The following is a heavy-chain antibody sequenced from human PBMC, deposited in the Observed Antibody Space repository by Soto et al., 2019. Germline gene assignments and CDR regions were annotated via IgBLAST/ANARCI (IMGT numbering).Heavy chain of an antibody. D-gene: IGHD6-19*01. Sequence: ASVKVSCKASGYTFTSYDINWVRQATGQGLEWMGWMNPNSGNTGYAQKFQGRVTMTRNTSISTAYMELSSLRSEDTAVYYCARNVYSSGWYNSPFWFDPWGQGTLVTVSS. V-gene: IGHV1-8*01. J-gene: IGHJ5*02. CDR3: ARNVYSSGWYNSPFWFDP. CDR1: GYTFTSYD. CDR2: MNPNSGNT.